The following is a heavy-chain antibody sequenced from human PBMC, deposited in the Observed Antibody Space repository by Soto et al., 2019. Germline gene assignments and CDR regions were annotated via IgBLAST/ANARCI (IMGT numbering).Heavy chain of an antibody. CDR1: GGTFSSYA. CDR2: IIPIFGTA. J-gene: IGHJ5*02. CDR3: AAVEDCSSTSCLTDNWFDH. V-gene: IGHV1-69*13. Sequence: SLKVSCKASGGTFSSYAISWVRQAPGQGLEWMGGIIPIFGTANYAQKFQGRVTITADESTSTAYMELSSLRSEDTAVYYCAAVEDCSSTSCLTDNWFDHWGQGTLVTVSS. D-gene: IGHD2-2*01.